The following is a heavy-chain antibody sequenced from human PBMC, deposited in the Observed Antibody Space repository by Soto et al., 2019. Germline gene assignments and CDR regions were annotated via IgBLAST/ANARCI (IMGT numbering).Heavy chain of an antibody. V-gene: IGHV1-3*01. J-gene: IGHJ5*02. CDR3: ARGANRDGYNLDWFDP. CDR1: GYTFTSYA. CDR2: INAGNGNT. D-gene: IGHD5-12*01. Sequence: ASVKVSCKASGYTFTSYAMHWVRQAPGQRLEWMGWINAGNGNTKYSQKFQGRVTITRDTSASTAYMELSSLRSEDTAVYYCARGANRDGYNLDWFDPWGQGTLVTVSS.